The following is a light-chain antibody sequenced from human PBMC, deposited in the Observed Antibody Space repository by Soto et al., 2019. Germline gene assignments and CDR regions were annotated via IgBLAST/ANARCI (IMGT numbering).Light chain of an antibody. Sequence: DIQMTQSPSSLSASVGDRVTITCRASQDISNFLAWYQQKPGKAPKLLMFAASTLQSGVPSRFSGSGSGTDFTLTISSLQPEDVATYYCQKYDSAPDTFGPGTKVDIE. CDR2: AAS. CDR3: QKYDSAPDT. J-gene: IGKJ3*01. CDR1: QDISNF. V-gene: IGKV1-27*01.